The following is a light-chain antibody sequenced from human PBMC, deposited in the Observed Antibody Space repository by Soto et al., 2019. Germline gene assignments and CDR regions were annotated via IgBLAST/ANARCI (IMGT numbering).Light chain of an antibody. V-gene: IGKV1-5*01. Sequence: DIQMTQSPSTLSAAVGDRVTITCRASQSISSWLAWYQQKPGKAPKLLIYDASSLESGVPSRFSGSGSGTEFTLTISSLQPDDFAPYYCQQYNGGYPFGQGTKLEIK. CDR1: QSISSW. CDR2: DAS. J-gene: IGKJ2*01. CDR3: QQYNGGYP.